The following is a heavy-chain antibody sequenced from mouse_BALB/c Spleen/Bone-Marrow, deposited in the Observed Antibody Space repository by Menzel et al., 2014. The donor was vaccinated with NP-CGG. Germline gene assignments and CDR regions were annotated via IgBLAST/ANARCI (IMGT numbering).Heavy chain of an antibody. CDR3: TRDHYGSSYWYFDV. D-gene: IGHD1-1*01. V-gene: IGHV1S22*01. CDR2: IYPGSGST. J-gene: IGHJ1*01. CDR1: GYTFTSYW. Sequence: GSELVRPGASVKLSCEASGYTFTSYWMHWVKQRHGQGLEWIGNIYPGSGSTNYDEKFKSKGTLTVDTSSSTAYMHLSSLTSEDSAVYYCTRDHYGSSYWYFDVWGAGTTVTVSS.